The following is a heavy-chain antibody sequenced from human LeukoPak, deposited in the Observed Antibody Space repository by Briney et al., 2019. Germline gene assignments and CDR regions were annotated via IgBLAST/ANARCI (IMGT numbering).Heavy chain of an antibody. Sequence: GGSLRLSCAASGFTFSSYSTNWVRQAPGKGLEWVSSISTSSSYIYYADSVKGRFTISRDNAKNSLYLQMNSLRTEDTAVYYCAKGGHYNFDYWGQGTLVTVSS. CDR3: AKGGHYNFDY. J-gene: IGHJ4*02. D-gene: IGHD4-11*01. CDR2: ISTSSSYI. CDR1: GFTFSSYS. V-gene: IGHV3-21*01.